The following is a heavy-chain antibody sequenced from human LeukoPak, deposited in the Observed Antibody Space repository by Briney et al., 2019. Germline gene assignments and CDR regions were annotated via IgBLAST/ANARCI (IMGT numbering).Heavy chain of an antibody. CDR3: ARLLDSSAVDY. CDR1: GGSISSSIYY. CDR2: IYYSGST. Sequence: SETLSLTCTVSGGSISSSIYYWGWIRQPPGKGLEWIGSIYYSGSTYYNPSLKSRVTISVDTSKNQFSLKLSSVTAADTAVYYCARLLDSSAVDYWGQGTLVTVSS. D-gene: IGHD3-22*01. J-gene: IGHJ4*02. V-gene: IGHV4-39*01.